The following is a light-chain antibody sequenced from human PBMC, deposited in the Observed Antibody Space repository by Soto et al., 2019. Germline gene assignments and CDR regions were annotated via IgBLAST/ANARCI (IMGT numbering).Light chain of an antibody. CDR3: QQYGTSPPLT. J-gene: IGKJ4*01. Sequence: EIVLTQSPGTLSLSPGERATLSCRASQSVGSSYLSWYQQKPGQAPRLLIYVASSRATGIPDRFSGTGSGTDFTLTISRLEPEDSAVYYCQQYGTSPPLTFGGGTKVEIK. V-gene: IGKV3-20*01. CDR2: VAS. CDR1: QSVGSSY.